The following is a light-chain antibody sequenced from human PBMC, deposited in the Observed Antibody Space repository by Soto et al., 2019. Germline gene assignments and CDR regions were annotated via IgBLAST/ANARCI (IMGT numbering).Light chain of an antibody. Sequence: EIVLTQSPATLSLSPGERATLSCRASQSVSSYLAWYQQKPGQAPRLLIYDASNRATGIPARFSGSGSGTDFTLTISSLEPEDFAVYYCQQRSNWPFSTTFGGGTKVEIK. V-gene: IGKV3-11*01. J-gene: IGKJ4*01. CDR2: DAS. CDR3: QQRSNWPFSTT. CDR1: QSVSSY.